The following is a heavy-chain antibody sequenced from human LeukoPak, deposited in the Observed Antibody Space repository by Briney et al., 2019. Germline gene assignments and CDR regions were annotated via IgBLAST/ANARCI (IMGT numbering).Heavy chain of an antibody. J-gene: IGHJ4*02. V-gene: IGHV3-30*18. Sequence: PGGSLRLSCAASGFTFSSYGMHWVRQAPGKGLEWVAVIPYDGTNKYYADSVKGRFTISRDNSKNTLYLQMNSLRAEDTAVYYCAKVFRDGYNYPFDYWGQGTLVTVSS. CDR2: IPYDGTNK. CDR3: AKVFRDGYNYPFDY. CDR1: GFTFSSYG. D-gene: IGHD5-24*01.